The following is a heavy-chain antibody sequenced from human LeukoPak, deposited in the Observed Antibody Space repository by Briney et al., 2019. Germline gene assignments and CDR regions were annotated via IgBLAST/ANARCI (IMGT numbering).Heavy chain of an antibody. CDR2: IYYSGST. D-gene: IGHD3-10*01. CDR1: GGSISSYY. Sequence: SETLSLTCTVSGGSISSYYWSWIQQPPGKGLEWIGYIYYSGSTNYNPSLKSRVTISVDTSKNQFSLKLSSVTAADTAVYYCARVYGSGSYSNFYYYYMDVWGKGTTVTVSS. J-gene: IGHJ6*03. CDR3: ARVYGSGSYSNFYYYYMDV. V-gene: IGHV4-59*01.